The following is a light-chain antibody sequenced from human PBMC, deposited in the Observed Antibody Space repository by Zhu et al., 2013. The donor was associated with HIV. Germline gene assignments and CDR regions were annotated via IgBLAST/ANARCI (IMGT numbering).Light chain of an antibody. V-gene: IGKV3-20*01. J-gene: IGKJ4*01. CDR3: QQYDSSPLT. CDR2: GAS. Sequence: EIVLTQSPATLSVSPGERATLSCRASQTVSYRHIAWYQQKPGQAPRLLIFGASSRASGIPDRFSGSGSGTDFTLTISRLEPEDFAVYYCQQYDSSPLTFGGGTKVEI. CDR1: QTVSYRH.